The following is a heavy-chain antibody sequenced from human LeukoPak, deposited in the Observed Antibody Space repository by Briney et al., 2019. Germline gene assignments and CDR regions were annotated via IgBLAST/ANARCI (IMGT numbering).Heavy chain of an antibody. CDR1: GGSFSGYY. CDR2: INHSVST. V-gene: IGHV4-34*01. D-gene: IGHD3-10*01. J-gene: IGHJ4*02. CDR3: ARKVGYYGSGSYYGL. Sequence: SETLSLTCAVYGGSFSGYYWSWIRQPPGKGLEWIGEINHSVSTNYNPSLKSRVTISVDTSKNQFSLKLSSVTAADTAVYYCARKVGYYGSGSYYGLWGQGTLVTVSS.